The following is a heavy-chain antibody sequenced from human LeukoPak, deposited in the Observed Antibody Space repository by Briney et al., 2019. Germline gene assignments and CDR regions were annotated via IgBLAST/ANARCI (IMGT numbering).Heavy chain of an antibody. CDR1: GYSFTSYW. J-gene: IGHJ3*02. CDR3: ARHRLFGESDDAFDI. D-gene: IGHD3-10*02. Sequence: HGESLKISCKGSGYSFTSYWIGWVRQLPGKGLGWLAIIYPGDSDTRYSPSFQGQVTISADKSISTAYLQWSSLKASDTAMYYCARHRLFGESDDAFDIWGQGTMVTVSS. V-gene: IGHV5-51*01. CDR2: IYPGDSDT.